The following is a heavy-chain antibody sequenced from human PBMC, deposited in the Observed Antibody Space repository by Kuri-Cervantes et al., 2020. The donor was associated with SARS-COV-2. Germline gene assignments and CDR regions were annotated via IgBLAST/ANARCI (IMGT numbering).Heavy chain of an antibody. CDR1: GGTFSSYA. Sequence: SVKVSCKASGGTFSSYAISWVRQAPGQGLEWMGRIIPIFGTANYAQKFQGRVTITADESTSTAYMELRSLRSDDTAVYYCARDLDPAAVHVIDYWGQGTLVTVSS. D-gene: IGHD6-13*01. CDR3: ARDLDPAAVHVIDY. J-gene: IGHJ4*02. CDR2: IIPIFGTA. V-gene: IGHV1-69*13.